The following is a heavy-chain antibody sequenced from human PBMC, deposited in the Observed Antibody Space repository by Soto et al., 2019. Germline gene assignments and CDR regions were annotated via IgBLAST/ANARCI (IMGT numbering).Heavy chain of an antibody. V-gene: IGHV4-61*01. D-gene: IGHD1-1*01. Sequence: SETLSLTCTVSGVSVNSGSFYWTWIRQPPGKGLEWIGFVSYSGTTKYNASLKSRVTISVDTSRSQISLKVSSVTAADTAVYYCVRESTTSGPNWFDTWGPGILVTVSS. CDR2: VSYSGTT. J-gene: IGHJ5*02. CDR3: VRESTTSGPNWFDT. CDR1: GVSVNSGSFY.